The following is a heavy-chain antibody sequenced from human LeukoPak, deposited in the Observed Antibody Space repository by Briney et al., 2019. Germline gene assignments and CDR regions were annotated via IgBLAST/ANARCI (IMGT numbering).Heavy chain of an antibody. J-gene: IGHJ6*03. CDR1: GFTFSSYG. CDR3: TRRGTVDTAMGTGYYYYMDV. Sequence: PGGTLRLSCAASGFTFSSYGMSWVRQAPGKGLEWVSAISGSGGGTYYADSVKGRFTISRDNSKNTLYLQMNSLRAEDTAVYYCTRRGTVDTAMGTGYYYYMDVWGKGTTVTVSS. CDR2: ISGSGGGT. D-gene: IGHD5-18*01. V-gene: IGHV3-23*01.